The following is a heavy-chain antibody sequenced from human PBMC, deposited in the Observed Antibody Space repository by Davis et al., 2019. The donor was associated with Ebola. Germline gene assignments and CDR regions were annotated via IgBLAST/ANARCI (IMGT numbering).Heavy chain of an antibody. CDR2: IYHSGST. CDR3: ARESLYCSNGVCFRGWFDP. V-gene: IGHV4-39*07. D-gene: IGHD2-8*01. CDR1: DGSITSPTYY. J-gene: IGHJ5*02. Sequence: PGGSLRLSCNVSDGSITSPTYYWAWIRQPPGKGLEWIGSIYHSGSTYYNPSLDSRVSTSVDTSMKQFSLKLNSVTAADTAVYYCARESLYCSNGVCFRGWFDPWGQGTLVTVSS.